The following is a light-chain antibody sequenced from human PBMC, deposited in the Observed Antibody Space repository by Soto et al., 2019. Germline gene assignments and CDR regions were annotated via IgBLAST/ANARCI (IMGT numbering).Light chain of an antibody. V-gene: IGKV3-11*01. J-gene: IGKJ3*01. CDR2: DES. CDR3: QHRSNWLGT. Sequence: EIVLTQSPATLSLSPGERATLSCRASQSVGSFLAEYQQKSGQTPSLLIYDESNRATGIPARFSGSGSGTDFTLTISSLEPEDFTIYYCQHRSNWLGTFGPGTKVDIK. CDR1: QSVGSF.